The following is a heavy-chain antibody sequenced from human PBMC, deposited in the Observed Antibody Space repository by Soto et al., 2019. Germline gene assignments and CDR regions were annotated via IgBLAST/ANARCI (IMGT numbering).Heavy chain of an antibody. V-gene: IGHV4-61*01. CDR3: ARQRVAAAQYYFDY. CDR2: IYYSGST. CDR1: GGSVSSGSYF. J-gene: IGHJ4*02. Sequence: QVQLQESGPGLVKPSETLSLTCTVSGGSVSSGSYFWTWIRLPPGKGLEWIGSIYYSGSTDYNPSLKSRVTISVDTSKSQFSLMLSSVTAADTAVYYCARQRVAAAQYYFDYWGQGTLVTVSS. D-gene: IGHD6-13*01.